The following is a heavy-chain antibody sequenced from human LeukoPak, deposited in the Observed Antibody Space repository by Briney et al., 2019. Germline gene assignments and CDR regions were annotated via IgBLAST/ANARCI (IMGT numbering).Heavy chain of an antibody. J-gene: IGHJ3*02. Sequence: PSETLSLTCTVSGGSISSYYWSWIRQPAGKGLEWIGSIYYSGSTYYNPSLKSRVTISVDTSKNQFSLKLSSVTAADTAVYYCAADVGGTDYYDSSGYSIWGQGTMVTVSS. CDR1: GGSISSYY. CDR3: AADVGGTDYYDSSGYSI. CDR2: IYYSGST. V-gene: IGHV4-59*05. D-gene: IGHD3-22*01.